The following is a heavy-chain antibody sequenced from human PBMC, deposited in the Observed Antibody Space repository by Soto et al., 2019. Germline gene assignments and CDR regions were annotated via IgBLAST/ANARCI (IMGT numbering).Heavy chain of an antibody. J-gene: IGHJ4*02. Sequence: GSLRLPCAASGFTFSTYSMNWVRQAPGKGLEWVSSISSSSTIYYADPVKGRFTISRDNVQNSLYLQMHSLRAEDTAVYYCARERGSGWTFDHWGQGTLVTVSS. V-gene: IGHV3-48*01. D-gene: IGHD6-19*01. CDR3: ARERGSGWTFDH. CDR2: ISSSSTI. CDR1: GFTFSTYS.